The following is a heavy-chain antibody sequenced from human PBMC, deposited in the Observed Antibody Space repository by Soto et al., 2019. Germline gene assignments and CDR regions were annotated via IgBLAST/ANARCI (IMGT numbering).Heavy chain of an antibody. CDR1: GGSISSSSYY. J-gene: IGHJ4*02. CDR2: IYYSGST. V-gene: IGHV4-39*01. Sequence: KPSETLSLTCTVSGGSISSSSYYWGWIRQPPGKGLEWIGSIYYSGSTYYNPSLKSRVTISVDTSKNQFSLKLSSVTAADTAVYYCARTVVVVTATTFDYWGQGTLVTVSS. D-gene: IGHD2-21*02. CDR3: ARTVVVVTATTFDY.